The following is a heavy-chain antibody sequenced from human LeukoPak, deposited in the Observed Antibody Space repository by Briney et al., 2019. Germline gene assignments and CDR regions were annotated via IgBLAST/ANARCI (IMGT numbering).Heavy chain of an antibody. Sequence: SETLSLTCTVSGGSISSGGYYWNWIRQPAGKGLEWIGRIYTRGSTNYDPSLQSRVTISVDTSKNQFSLMLSSVTAADTAVYYCARATYSSSWYEGGFDPWGQGTLVTVSS. J-gene: IGHJ5*02. CDR3: ARATYSSSWYEGGFDP. CDR2: IYTRGST. CDR1: GGSISSGGYY. V-gene: IGHV4-61*02. D-gene: IGHD6-13*01.